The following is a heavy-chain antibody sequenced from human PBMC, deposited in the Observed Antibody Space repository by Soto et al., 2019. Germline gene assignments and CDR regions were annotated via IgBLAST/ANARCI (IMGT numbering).Heavy chain of an antibody. Sequence: GGSLRLSCAASGFTFRLYSLNWVRQAPGKGLEWVSSISDNGKYIYYADSVKGRFTISRDNAKNSLYLQMNSLRAEDTAVYYCSPGSYSSGWYFDYWGQGTLVTVSS. J-gene: IGHJ4*02. CDR3: SPGSYSSGWYFDY. CDR1: GFTFRLYS. V-gene: IGHV3-21*01. CDR2: ISDNGKYI. D-gene: IGHD6-19*01.